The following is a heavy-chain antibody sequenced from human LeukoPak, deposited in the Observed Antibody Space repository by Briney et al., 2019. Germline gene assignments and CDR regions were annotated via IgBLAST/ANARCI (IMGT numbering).Heavy chain of an antibody. CDR3: AREYGDFDY. CDR1: GGSITNYY. D-gene: IGHD4-17*01. V-gene: IGHV4-4*07. J-gene: IGHJ4*02. Sequence: PSETLSLTCTVSGGSITNYYWSWIRQPAGKGLEWIGRIYSSGSTNYNPSLKSRVTMSVDMSKSQFSLELNSVTAADTAIYYCAREYGDFDYWGQGTLVTVSS. CDR2: IYSSGST.